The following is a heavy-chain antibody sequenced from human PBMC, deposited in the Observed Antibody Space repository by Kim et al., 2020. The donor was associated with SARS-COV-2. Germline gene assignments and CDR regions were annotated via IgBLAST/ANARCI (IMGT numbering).Heavy chain of an antibody. D-gene: IGHD2-15*01. J-gene: IGHJ6*02. Sequence: GRSLRLSCAASGFTFSSYAMHWVRQAPGKGLEWVAVISYDGSNKYYADSVKGRFTISRDNSKNTLYLQMNSLRAEDTAVYYCARGGDIVVVVAATFHYYGMDGWGQGTTVTVSS. CDR1: GFTFSSYA. CDR3: ARGGDIVVVVAATFHYYGMDG. CDR2: ISYDGSNK. V-gene: IGHV3-30*04.